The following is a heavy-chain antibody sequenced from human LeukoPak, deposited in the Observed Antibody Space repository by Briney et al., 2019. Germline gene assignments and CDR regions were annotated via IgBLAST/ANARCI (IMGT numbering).Heavy chain of an antibody. D-gene: IGHD5-18*01. J-gene: IGHJ4*02. CDR2: ISGSGGST. Sequence: PGGSLRLSCAASGFTFSSYAMSWFRQAPGKGLEWVSAISGSGGSTYYADSVKGRFTISRDNSKNTLYLQMNSLRAEDTAVYYCAKVGGRGYSYVDYFDYWGQGTLVTVSS. CDR3: AKVGGRGYSYVDYFDY. CDR1: GFTFSSYA. V-gene: IGHV3-23*01.